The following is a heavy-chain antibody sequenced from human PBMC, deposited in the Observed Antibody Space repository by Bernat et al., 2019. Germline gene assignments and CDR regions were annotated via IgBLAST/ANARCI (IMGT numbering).Heavy chain of an antibody. CDR2: IYYSGST. D-gene: IGHD3-3*01. CDR1: GGSISSSSYY. CDR3: ASHPYYDFWSGYSVTDY. J-gene: IGHJ4*02. Sequence: QLQLQESGPGLVKPSETLSLTCTVSGGSISSSSYYWGWIRQPPGKGLEWIGSIYYSGSTYYNPSLKSRVTISVDTSKNQFSLKLSSVTAADTAVYYCASHPYYDFWSGYSVTDYWGQGTLVTVSS. V-gene: IGHV4-39*01.